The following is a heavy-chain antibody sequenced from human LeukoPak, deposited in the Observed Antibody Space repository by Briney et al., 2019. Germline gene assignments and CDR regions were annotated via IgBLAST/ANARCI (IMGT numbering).Heavy chain of an antibody. CDR2: INHSGST. D-gene: IGHD3-10*01. CDR1: GGSFSGFY. Sequence: SETLSLTFAVYGGSFSGFYWSWIRQPPGKGLEWIGEINHSGSTNYNPSLKSRVTISVDTSKKQFSLKLSSVTAADTAVYYCARAVYVNYYGSGSYWNYWGQGTLVTVSS. J-gene: IGHJ4*02. CDR3: ARAVYVNYYGSGSYWNY. V-gene: IGHV4-34*01.